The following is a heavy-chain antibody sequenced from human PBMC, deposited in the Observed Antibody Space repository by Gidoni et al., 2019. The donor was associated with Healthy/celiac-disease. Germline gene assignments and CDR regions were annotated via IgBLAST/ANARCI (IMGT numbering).Heavy chain of an antibody. V-gene: IGHV3-30*03. D-gene: IGHD6-6*01. CDR3: ALGARTHYGMDV. CDR1: GFTFSSYG. CDR2: ISYDGSNK. J-gene: IGHJ6*02. Sequence: QVQLVESGGGVVQPGRSLRLSCAASGFTFSSYGMHWVRQAPGKGLEWVAVISYDGSNKYYADSVKGRFTISRDNSKNTLYLQMNSLRAEDTAVYYCALGARTHYGMDVWGQGTTVTVSS.